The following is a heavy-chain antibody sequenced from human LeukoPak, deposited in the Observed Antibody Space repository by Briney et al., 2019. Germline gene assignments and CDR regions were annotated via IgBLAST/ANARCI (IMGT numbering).Heavy chain of an antibody. V-gene: IGHV4-59*01. Sequence: SETLSLTCTVSGGSISSYYWSWIRQPPGKGLEWIGYIYYSGSTNYNPSLKSRVTISVDTSKNQFSLKLSSVTAADTAMYYCARESPRVYYFDYWGQGTLVTVSS. CDR2: IYYSGST. CDR1: GGSISSYY. D-gene: IGHD3-3*01. CDR3: ARESPRVYYFDY. J-gene: IGHJ4*02.